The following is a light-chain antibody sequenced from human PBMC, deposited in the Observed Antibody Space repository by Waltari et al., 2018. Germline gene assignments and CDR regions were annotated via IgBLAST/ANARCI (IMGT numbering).Light chain of an antibody. CDR3: SSYTSSSPLYV. CDR1: SSAVGGYNY. J-gene: IGLJ1*01. Sequence: QSALTQPASVSGSPGQSTTIPCPGTSSAVGGYNYVPWYQQHPGKAPKLMIYEVSNRPSGVSNRFSGSKSGNTASLTISGLQAEDEADYYCSSYTSSSPLYVFGTGTKVTVL. V-gene: IGLV2-14*01. CDR2: EVS.